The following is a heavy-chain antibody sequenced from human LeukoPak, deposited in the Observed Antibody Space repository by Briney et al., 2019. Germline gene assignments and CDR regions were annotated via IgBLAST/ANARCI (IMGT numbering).Heavy chain of an antibody. D-gene: IGHD6-13*01. CDR2: IYYSGST. Sequence: PSETLSLTCTVSGGSISSYYWSWIRQPPGKGLEWIGYIYYSGSTNYNPSLKSRVSISVDTSKNQFSLKLSSVTAADTAVYYCARAIMSSSWHFDYWGQGTLVTVSS. V-gene: IGHV4-59*01. CDR3: ARAIMSSSWHFDY. J-gene: IGHJ4*02. CDR1: GGSISSYY.